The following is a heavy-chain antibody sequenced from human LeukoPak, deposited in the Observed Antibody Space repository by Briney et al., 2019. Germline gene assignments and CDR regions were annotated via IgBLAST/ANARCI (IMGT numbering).Heavy chain of an antibody. CDR1: GGSIGGHY. CDR3: ARDPTTVYGDYGYYFDY. J-gene: IGHJ4*02. Sequence: SPSETLSLTCSVSGGSIGGHYWNWIRQAPGKGLEWIGHIFTSGSPNYNPSLKSRVTMSVDTSKNQFSLKLSSVTAADTAVYYCARDPTTVYGDYGYYFDYWGQGTLVTVSS. CDR2: IFTSGSP. D-gene: IGHD4-17*01. V-gene: IGHV4-4*07.